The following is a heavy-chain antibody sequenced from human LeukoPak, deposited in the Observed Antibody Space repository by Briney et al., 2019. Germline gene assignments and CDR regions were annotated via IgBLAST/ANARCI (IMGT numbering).Heavy chain of an antibody. CDR1: GYTFTGYY. J-gene: IGHJ5*02. D-gene: IGHD5-12*01. CDR2: IIPIFGTA. V-gene: IGHV1-69*06. Sequence: ASVKVSCKASGYTFTGYYMHWVRQAPGQGLEWMGGIIPIFGTANYAQKFQGRVTITADKSTSTAYMELSSLRSEDTAVYYCAREVMDGYERWFDPWGQGTLVTVSS. CDR3: AREVMDGYERWFDP.